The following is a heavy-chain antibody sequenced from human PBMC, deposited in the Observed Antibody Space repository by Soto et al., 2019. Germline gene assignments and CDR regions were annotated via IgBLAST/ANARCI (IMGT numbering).Heavy chain of an antibody. J-gene: IGHJ6*02. Sequence: SETLSLTCTVSGGSITSNYWSWIRQPPGKGLEWIGYIYYSGSTNYNPSLKSRVTISADTSRNQFSLKLRSVTAADTAVYYCARDTRYYYGMDVWGRGTTVTVSS. V-gene: IGHV4-59*01. CDR1: GGSITSNY. CDR2: IYYSGST. CDR3: ARDTRYYYGMDV. D-gene: IGHD2-15*01.